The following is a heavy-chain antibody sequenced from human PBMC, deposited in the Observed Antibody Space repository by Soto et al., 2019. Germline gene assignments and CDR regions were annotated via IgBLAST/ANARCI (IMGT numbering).Heavy chain of an antibody. CDR3: AREVAVAGTHLNYYYYGMDV. CDR2: INPNSGGT. V-gene: IGHV1-2*04. D-gene: IGHD6-19*01. J-gene: IGHJ6*02. Sequence: ASVKGSCKASGYTFTGYYMHWVRQAPGQGLEWMGWINPNSGGTNYAQKFQGWVTMTRDTSISTAYMELSRLRSDDTAVYYCAREVAVAGTHLNYYYYGMDVWGQGTTVTVSS. CDR1: GYTFTGYY.